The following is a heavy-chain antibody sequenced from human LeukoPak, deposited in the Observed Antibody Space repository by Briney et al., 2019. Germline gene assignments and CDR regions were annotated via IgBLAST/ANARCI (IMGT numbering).Heavy chain of an antibody. J-gene: IGHJ4*02. CDR2: IYHSGSP. V-gene: IGHV4-4*02. Sequence: SETLSLTCAVSGGSISSNNWWGWVRQPLGKGLEWIGEIYHSGSPNYNPSLKSRVTISVDKSRNHFSLNLSSVTAADTAVYYCARVNINNWHSCDYWGQGTLVTVSS. CDR3: ARVNINNWHSCDY. D-gene: IGHD1-1*01. CDR1: GGSISSNNW.